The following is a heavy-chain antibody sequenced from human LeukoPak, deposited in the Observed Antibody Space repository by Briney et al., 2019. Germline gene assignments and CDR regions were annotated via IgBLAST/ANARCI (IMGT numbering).Heavy chain of an antibody. CDR2: IYYSGNT. CDR1: GGSISSYY. Sequence: SETLSLTCTVSGGSISSYYWSWIRQPPGKGLEWIGYIYYSGNTNYNPSLKSRVTISVDTSKNQFSLKLTPVTAADTAVYYCARHSGTYYDFDYWGQGTLVTVSS. V-gene: IGHV4-59*08. CDR3: ARHSGTYYDFDY. D-gene: IGHD1-26*01. J-gene: IGHJ4*02.